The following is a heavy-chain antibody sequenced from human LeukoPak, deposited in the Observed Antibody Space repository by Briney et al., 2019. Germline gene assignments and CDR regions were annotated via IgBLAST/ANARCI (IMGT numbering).Heavy chain of an antibody. J-gene: IGHJ4*02. CDR1: GFTVSTYY. CDR3: ARGLGYCTSTTCLLPFDY. CDR2: IYSGGST. V-gene: IGHV3-53*01. Sequence: GGSLRLSCAASGFTVSTYYMTWVRQAPGKGLECVSVIYSGGSTYYADSVKGRFTISRDNSKNTLYLQMNCLRAEDTAMYYCARGLGYCTSTTCLLPFDYWGQGTLVTVSS. D-gene: IGHD2-2*01.